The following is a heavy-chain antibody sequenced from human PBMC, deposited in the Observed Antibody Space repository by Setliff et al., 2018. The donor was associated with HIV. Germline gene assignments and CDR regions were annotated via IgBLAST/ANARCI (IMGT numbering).Heavy chain of an antibody. D-gene: IGHD5-18*01. CDR1: GYTFTDYY. CDR3: ARDLRRYSYGQDAFDI. V-gene: IGHV1-2*02. CDR2: INPKTGGM. Sequence: GASVKVSCKASGYTFTDYYMHWVRQAPGQGLEWMGWINPKTGGMKYAQNFQGRVTMTGDTSFSTAYMELRGLRSDDTAVYYCARDLRRYSYGQDAFDIWGQGTMVTVSS. J-gene: IGHJ3*02.